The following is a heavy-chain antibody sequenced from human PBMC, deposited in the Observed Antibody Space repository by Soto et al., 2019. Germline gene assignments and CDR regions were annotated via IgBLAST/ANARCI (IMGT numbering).Heavy chain of an antibody. J-gene: IGHJ4*02. CDR2: IMPIFATP. CDR3: AREVSSSRCDS. V-gene: IGHV1-69*13. Sequence: ASVKVSCKSSGGTFSSYRISWVRQAPGQGLEWMGGIMPIFATPKYAQKFQGRVTISADESTSTAYMELRSLTSDDTAVYYCAREVSSSRCDSWGQGTLVTVSS. D-gene: IGHD2-2*01. CDR1: GGTFSSYR.